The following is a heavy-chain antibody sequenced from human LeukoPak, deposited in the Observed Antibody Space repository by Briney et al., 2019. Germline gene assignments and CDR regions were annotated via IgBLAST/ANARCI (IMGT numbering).Heavy chain of an antibody. CDR2: TYHGGCT. CDR3: ARDQRDYYGSGSYYNSNWFDP. Sequence: ASGTLSLTCAVSGGSISSSNWWSCVRQPPGKGLEWVGETYHGGCTNYNPSLKSRVTISVDKSKNQFSLKLSSVTAADTAVYYCARDQRDYYGSGSYYNSNWFDPWGQGTLVTVSS. CDR1: GGSISSSNW. D-gene: IGHD3-10*01. V-gene: IGHV4-4*02. J-gene: IGHJ5*02.